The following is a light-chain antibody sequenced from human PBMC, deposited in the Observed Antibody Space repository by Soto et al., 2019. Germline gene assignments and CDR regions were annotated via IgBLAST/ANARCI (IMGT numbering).Light chain of an antibody. CDR1: QSISSW. CDR3: QQYNNYWT. CDR2: KAS. Sequence: DIQMTQSPSTLSASVGDRVTITCRASQSISSWLAWYQQKPGKAPKLLIYKASSLESGVPSRFSDSGSGTEFTLTISSLQPDDFATYYCQQYNNYWTFGQGTKVEIK. V-gene: IGKV1-5*03. J-gene: IGKJ1*01.